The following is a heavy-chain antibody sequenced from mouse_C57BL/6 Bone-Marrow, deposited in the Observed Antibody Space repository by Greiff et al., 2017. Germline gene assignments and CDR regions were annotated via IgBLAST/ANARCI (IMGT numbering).Heavy chain of an antibody. CDR2: ISSGGSYT. CDR1: GFTFSSYG. V-gene: IGHV5-6*01. J-gene: IGHJ2*01. D-gene: IGHD2-3*01. Sequence: EVKVVESGGDLVKPGGSLKLSCAASGFTFSSYGMSWVRQTPDKRLEWVATISSGGSYTYYPDSVKGRFTISRDNAKNTLYLQMSSLKSEDTAMYSCARHEGLGDGYRLYFDYWGQGTTLTVSS. CDR3: ARHEGLGDGYRLYFDY.